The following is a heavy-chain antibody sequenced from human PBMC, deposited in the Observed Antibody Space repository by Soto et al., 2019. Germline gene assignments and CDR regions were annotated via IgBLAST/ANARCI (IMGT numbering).Heavy chain of an antibody. V-gene: IGHV3-33*01. CDR1: EFTFSNYG. Sequence: QVQLVESGGGVVQPGRSLRLSCAASEFTFSNYGMHWVRQAPGKGLEWVAVILNDGSNRYHADSVKDRFTISRDNSKNTLYLQMNSLRAEDTAVYYCARDDEYSGNGXDVWGXGXXVTVSP. CDR2: ILNDGSNR. D-gene: IGHD3-10*01. CDR3: ARDDEYSGNGXDV. J-gene: IGHJ6*04.